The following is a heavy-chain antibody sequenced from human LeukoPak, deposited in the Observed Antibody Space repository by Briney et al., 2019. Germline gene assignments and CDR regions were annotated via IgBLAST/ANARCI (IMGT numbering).Heavy chain of an antibody. Sequence: SETLSLTCTVSGDSIYNSDYYWGWIRQPPEKGLEWIGSIFYGRSTYYNPSFESRVTVSIATSKSQFSLNLRSVTAADTAVYYCARFGSRIQSGASFGFDSWGQGILVLVSS. V-gene: IGHV4-39*07. CDR3: ARFGSRIQSGASFGFDS. CDR2: IFYGRST. D-gene: IGHD2-15*01. CDR1: GDSIYNSDYY. J-gene: IGHJ4*02.